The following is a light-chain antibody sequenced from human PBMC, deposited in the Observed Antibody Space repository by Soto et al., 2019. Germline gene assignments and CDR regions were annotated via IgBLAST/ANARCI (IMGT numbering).Light chain of an antibody. CDR3: QRDNSYSEA. CDR2: KAS. V-gene: IGKV1-5*03. CDR1: QTISSW. Sequence: DIQMTQSPSTLSGSVGDRVTITCRASQTISSWLAWYQQKPGKAPMLLIYKASTLKSGVPSRFSGRGSGTEITLTISSLQPDDCATYYGQRDNSYSEAFGQGTKVEL. J-gene: IGKJ1*01.